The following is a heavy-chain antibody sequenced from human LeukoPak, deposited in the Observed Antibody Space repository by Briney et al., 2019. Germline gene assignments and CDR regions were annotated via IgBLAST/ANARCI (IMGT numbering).Heavy chain of an antibody. D-gene: IGHD3-3*01. V-gene: IGHV3-48*01. Sequence: GGSLRLSCAASGFLFSTYAMSWVRQTPGKGLEWVSYISSSSSTIYYADSVKGRFTISRDNAKNSLYLQMNSLRAEDTTVYYCARDSITIFGVVTDWGQGTLVTVSS. CDR2: ISSSSSTI. CDR3: ARDSITIFGVVTD. J-gene: IGHJ4*02. CDR1: GFLFSTYA.